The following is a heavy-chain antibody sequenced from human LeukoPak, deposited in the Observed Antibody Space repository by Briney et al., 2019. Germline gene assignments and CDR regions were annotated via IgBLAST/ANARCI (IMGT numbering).Heavy chain of an antibody. Sequence: ASVKVSCKASGYTFTGYYMHWVRQAPGQGLEWMGGIIPIFGTANYAQKSQGRVTITADESTSTAYMELSSLRSEDTAVYYCASTDCSGGSCFSPKQYYFDYWGQGTLVTVSS. CDR1: GYTFTGYY. CDR2: IIPIFGTA. J-gene: IGHJ4*02. CDR3: ASTDCSGGSCFSPKQYYFDY. D-gene: IGHD2-15*01. V-gene: IGHV1-69*13.